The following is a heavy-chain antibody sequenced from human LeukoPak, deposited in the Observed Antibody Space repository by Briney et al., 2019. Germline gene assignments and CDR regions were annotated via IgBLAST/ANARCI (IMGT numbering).Heavy chain of an antibody. V-gene: IGHV1-2*02. CDR1: GYTFIGYY. CDR2: VNPNSGVT. CDR3: ARDTGFPFFDF. Sequence: ASVKVSCKASGYTFIGYYIHWVRQAPGQGLEWMGSVNPNSGVTDYAQKFQGRITMTRDTSISTAYMELNRPTSDDTAVYYYARDTGFPFFDFWGHGALVTVSS. J-gene: IGHJ4*01.